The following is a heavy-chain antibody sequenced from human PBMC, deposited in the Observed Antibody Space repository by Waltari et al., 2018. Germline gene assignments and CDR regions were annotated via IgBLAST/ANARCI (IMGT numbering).Heavy chain of an antibody. CDR1: GSTFSSYT. V-gene: IGHV1-69*02. Sequence: QVQLVQSGAEVKKPGSSVKVSCKASGSTFSSYTLSWGRQAPGQGLELMGRIIPILGIANYAKKCQGRVTITADKSTSTAYMELSSLRSEDTAVYYCARSTAHWYFDLWGRGTLVTVSS. D-gene: IGHD2-2*01. J-gene: IGHJ2*01. CDR3: ARSTAHWYFDL. CDR2: IIPILGIA.